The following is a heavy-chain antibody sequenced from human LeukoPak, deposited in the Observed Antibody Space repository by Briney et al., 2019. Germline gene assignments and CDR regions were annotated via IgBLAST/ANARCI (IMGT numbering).Heavy chain of an antibody. CDR2: ISGSGGGT. CDR3: AKGWIDYFDY. CDR1: GFTFSSYA. V-gene: IGHV3-23*01. J-gene: IGHJ4*02. D-gene: IGHD2-2*03. Sequence: GGSLRLSCAASGFTFSSYAMSWVRQAPGKGLEWASGISGSGGGTHYADSVKGRFTISRNNSKNTLDLQMNSLRAEDTAVYYCAKGWIDYFDYGGKGPLVPVSS.